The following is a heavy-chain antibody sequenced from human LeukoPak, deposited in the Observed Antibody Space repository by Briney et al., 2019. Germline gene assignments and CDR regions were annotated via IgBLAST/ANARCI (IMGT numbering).Heavy chain of an antibody. D-gene: IGHD7-27*01. CDR3: VRDHHWGFDS. CDR1: GFTFTSYS. V-gene: IGHV3-48*01. J-gene: IGHJ4*02. Sequence: GGSLRLSCAASGFTFTSYSMNWVRQAPGKGLEWVSYIRSRPSTIYYADSVKGRFTISRDDAKNSLYLQMNSLRAEDAAIYYCVRDHHWGFDSWGQGTQVTVSS. CDR2: IRSRPSTI.